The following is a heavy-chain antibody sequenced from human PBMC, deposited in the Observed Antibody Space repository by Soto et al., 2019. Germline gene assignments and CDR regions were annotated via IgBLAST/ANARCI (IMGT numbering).Heavy chain of an antibody. J-gene: IGHJ6*02. CDR1: GFTFSSYA. CDR2: TSGSGGST. Sequence: GRSLRLSCAASGFTFSSYAMSWVRQAPGKGLEWLSATSGSGGSTYYADSVKGRFTISRDNSKNTLYLQMNSLRAEDTSVYYCAKGVPTTAWNDLWSGYEYYYGMDVWGQGTTVTVSS. CDR3: AKGVPTTAWNDLWSGYEYYYGMDV. V-gene: IGHV3-23*01. D-gene: IGHD3-3*01.